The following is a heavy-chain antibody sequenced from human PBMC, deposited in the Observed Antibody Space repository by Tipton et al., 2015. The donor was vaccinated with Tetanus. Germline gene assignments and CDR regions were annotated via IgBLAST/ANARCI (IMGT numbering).Heavy chain of an antibody. J-gene: IGHJ4*02. D-gene: IGHD3-3*01. CDR2: IFPLYGTA. V-gene: IGHV1-69*01. Sequence: QLVQSGAEVKKPGSSVRVSCKTSGGTFRTYAISWVRQAPGQGPEWMGGIFPLYGTANYAPKFQGRVTITADESTGTAYMELSSLSSEDTAVYYCARSKGGTREYYAIKDWGQGTLVTASS. CDR3: ARSKGGTREYYAIKD. CDR1: GGTFRTYA.